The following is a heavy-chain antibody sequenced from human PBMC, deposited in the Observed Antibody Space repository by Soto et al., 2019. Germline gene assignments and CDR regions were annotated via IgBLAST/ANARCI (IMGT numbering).Heavy chain of an antibody. CDR1: GGSISSYY. Sequence: SETLSLTCTVSGGSISSYYWSWIRQPPGKGLEWIGYIYYSGSTNYNPSLKSRVTISVDTSKNQFSLKLSSVTAADTAVYYCGRGGGEELLDYWGQGTLVTVSS. V-gene: IGHV4-59*01. CDR3: GRGGGEELLDY. D-gene: IGHD1-26*01. CDR2: IYYSGST. J-gene: IGHJ4*02.